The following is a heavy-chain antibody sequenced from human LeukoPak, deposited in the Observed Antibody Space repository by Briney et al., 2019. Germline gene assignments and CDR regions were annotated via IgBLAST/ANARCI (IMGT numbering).Heavy chain of an antibody. D-gene: IGHD3-16*01. V-gene: IGHV1-18*01. CDR2: ISVKNGDT. Sequence: ASVKVPCKASGFPFSIAGVSWVRQAPGQGLEWLGWISVKNGDTKYAQRVQGRVAVTTDTATSTAYMELKSLTSDDTAVYYCASELGEWGVLDFWGQGTLISVSS. CDR3: ASELGEWGVLDF. J-gene: IGHJ4*02. CDR1: GFPFSIAG.